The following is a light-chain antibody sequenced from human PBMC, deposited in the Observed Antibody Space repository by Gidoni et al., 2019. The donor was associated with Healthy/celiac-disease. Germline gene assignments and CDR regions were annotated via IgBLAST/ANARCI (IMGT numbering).Light chain of an antibody. Sequence: EIVLTQSPATRSLSPGERATLSCRASQSVSSYLAWYQQKPGQAPRLLIYDASNRATGIPARFSGSGSGTDFTLTISSLEPEDFAVYYCQQRSNWPPLTFGEGTKVEIK. CDR2: DAS. CDR3: QQRSNWPPLT. CDR1: QSVSSY. J-gene: IGKJ4*01. V-gene: IGKV3-11*01.